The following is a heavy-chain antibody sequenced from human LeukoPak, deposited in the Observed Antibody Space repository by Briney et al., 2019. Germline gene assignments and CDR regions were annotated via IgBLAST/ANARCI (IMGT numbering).Heavy chain of an antibody. J-gene: IGHJ4*02. D-gene: IGHD3-16*01. CDR1: GVSISSYY. Sequence: SETLSLTCSVSGVSISSYYWSWIRQPPGKGLEWIGYMYYSGNTKYNPSLKSRVAISVDTSKNQFSLKLTSVTAADTAVYYCAGAFTSWSFDYWGQETLVTVSS. V-gene: IGHV4-59*13. CDR3: AGAFTSWSFDY. CDR2: MYYSGNT.